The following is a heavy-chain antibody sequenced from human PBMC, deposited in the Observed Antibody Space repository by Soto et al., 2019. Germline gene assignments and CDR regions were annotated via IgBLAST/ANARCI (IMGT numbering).Heavy chain of an antibody. D-gene: IGHD3-22*01. V-gene: IGHV1-69*13. CDR3: ARDGLSYYDRSGSQGP. Sequence: SVKVSCKASGGTFSSYAISWVRQAPGQGLEWMGGIIPIFGTANYAQKFQGRVTITADESTSTAYMELSSLRSEDTAVYYCARDGLSYYDRSGSQGPWGQGTLVTVSS. CDR2: IIPIFGTA. J-gene: IGHJ5*02. CDR1: GGTFSSYA.